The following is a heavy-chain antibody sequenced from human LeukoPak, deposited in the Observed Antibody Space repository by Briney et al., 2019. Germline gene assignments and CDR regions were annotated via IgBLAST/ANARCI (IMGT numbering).Heavy chain of an antibody. Sequence: PSETLSLTCTVSGGSFSSSDYYWGWIRQPPGKGLEWIGSIYYSGTTYYNPSLKSRVTISVDTSKNQFSLKLSSVTAADTAVYYCARGHDSIKTFGEVIKSRTRWFDPWGQGTLVTVSS. V-gene: IGHV4-39*07. J-gene: IGHJ5*02. CDR2: IYYSGTT. D-gene: IGHD3-3*01. CDR3: ARGHDSIKTFGEVIKSRTRWFDP. CDR1: GGSFSSSDYY.